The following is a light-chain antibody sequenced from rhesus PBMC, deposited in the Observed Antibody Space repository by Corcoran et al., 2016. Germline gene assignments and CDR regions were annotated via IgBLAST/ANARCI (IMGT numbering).Light chain of an antibody. CDR1: QGISTW. J-gene: IGKJ2*01. CDR3: QHHNTYPYS. CDR2: GAS. V-gene: IGKV1-33*02. Sequence: DIQMTQSPSSLSASVGDRVTITCQASQGISTWLAWYQQKPGKAPKLLIYGASKLQSGVPSRFSGSGSWTDFSLTISICWPEDFATYYCQHHNTYPYSFGQGTKVGIK.